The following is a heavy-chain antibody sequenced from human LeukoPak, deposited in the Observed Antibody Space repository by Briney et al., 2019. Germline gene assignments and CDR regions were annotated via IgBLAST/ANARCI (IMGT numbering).Heavy chain of an antibody. CDR3: ARGMTTVVYYYYMDV. J-gene: IGHJ6*03. Sequence: ASVKVSCKASGYTFTGYYMRWVRQAPGQGLEWMGWINPNSGGTNYAQKFQGRVTMTRDTSISTAYMELSRLRSDDTAVYYCARGMTTVVYYYYMDVWGKGTTVTVSS. V-gene: IGHV1-2*02. CDR1: GYTFTGYY. CDR2: INPNSGGT. D-gene: IGHD4-23*01.